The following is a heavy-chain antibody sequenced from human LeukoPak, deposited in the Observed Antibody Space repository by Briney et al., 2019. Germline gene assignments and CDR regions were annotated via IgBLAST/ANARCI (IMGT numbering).Heavy chain of an antibody. J-gene: IGHJ6*02. D-gene: IGHD3-3*01. CDR3: ARVNRDFWSGYYYYGMDV. Sequence: TGGSLRLSCAASGFTFSSYSMNWVRQAPGKGLEWVSVIYSGGSTYYADSVKGRFTISRDNSKNTLYLQMNSLRAEDTAVYYCARVNRDFWSGYYYYGMDVWGQGTTVTVSS. CDR1: GFTFSSYS. V-gene: IGHV3-53*01. CDR2: IYSGGST.